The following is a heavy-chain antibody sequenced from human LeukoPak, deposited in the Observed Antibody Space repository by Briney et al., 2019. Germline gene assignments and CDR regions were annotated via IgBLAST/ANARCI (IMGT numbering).Heavy chain of an antibody. Sequence: GGSLRLSCAASGFTFSSYGMHWVRQAPGKGLEWVAVISYDGSNKYYADSVKGRFTISRDNSKNTLYLQMNSLRAEDTAVYYCAKDPASGLYYYYGMDVWGQGTTVTVSS. CDR2: ISYDGSNK. D-gene: IGHD3-3*01. V-gene: IGHV3-30*18. CDR3: AKDPASGLYYYYGMDV. CDR1: GFTFSSYG. J-gene: IGHJ6*02.